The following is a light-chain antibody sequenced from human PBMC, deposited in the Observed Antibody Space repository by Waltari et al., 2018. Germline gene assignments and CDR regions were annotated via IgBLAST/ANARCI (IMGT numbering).Light chain of an antibody. CDR1: QGISAS. J-gene: IGKJ1*01. V-gene: IGKV1-27*01. CDR2: AAA. Sequence: DIQMTQSPSSLPASVGDRVTITCRASQGISASLALYQQKPGKVPKLLIYAAATLQSGVPSRFIGSGSGSDFTLTISSLQPEYVATYFCLMYYTAPWTVGQGTKEEIK. CDR3: LMYYTAPWT.